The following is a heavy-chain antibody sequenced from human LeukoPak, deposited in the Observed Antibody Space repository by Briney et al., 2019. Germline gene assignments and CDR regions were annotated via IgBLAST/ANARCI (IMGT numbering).Heavy chain of an antibody. V-gene: IGHV3-30*18. D-gene: IGHD5-24*01. CDR1: GFSFSNYG. CDR2: LSLNGVNA. CDR3: AKDRVGPGSYNYIMDV. Sequence: GRSLRLSCAASGFSFSNYGMHWVRQAQGMGLEWVAVLSLNGVNAYYADSVRGRFTVSRENSRNYLQMNSLRAEDTAVYFCAKDRVGPGSYNYIMDVWGQGTTVTVSS. J-gene: IGHJ6*02.